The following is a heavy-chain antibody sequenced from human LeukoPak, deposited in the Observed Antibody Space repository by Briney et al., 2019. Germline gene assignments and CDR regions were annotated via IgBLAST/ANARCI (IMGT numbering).Heavy chain of an antibody. Sequence: PRGCLRLSPAASGFTFSTYAMSWVCQAPGKGLEWLSYISGSGGSTYYADSVKGRFTISRDNSKNTLYLQMSSLRAEDTALYFCAKRVATYHFESWGQGTLVTVSS. CDR1: GFTFSTYA. V-gene: IGHV3-23*01. J-gene: IGHJ4*02. D-gene: IGHD1-1*01. CDR2: ISGSGGST. CDR3: AKRVATYHFES.